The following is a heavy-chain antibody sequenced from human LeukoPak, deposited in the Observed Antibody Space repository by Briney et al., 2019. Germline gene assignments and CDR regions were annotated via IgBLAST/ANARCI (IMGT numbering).Heavy chain of an antibody. CDR1: GFTVSSNY. D-gene: IGHD5-24*01. J-gene: IGHJ4*02. CDR2: IYSGGST. CDR3: ARRRDDSNGVKYFDY. V-gene: IGHV3-66*04. Sequence: GGSLRLSCAASGFTVSSNYMNWVRQAPGKGLEWVSVIYSGGSTYYADSVKGRFTISRDNSKNTLYLQMNSLRAEDTAVYYCARRRDDSNGVKYFDYWGQGTLVTVSS.